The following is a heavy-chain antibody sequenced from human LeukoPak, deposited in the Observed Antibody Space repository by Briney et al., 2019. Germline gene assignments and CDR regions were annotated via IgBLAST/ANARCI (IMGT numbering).Heavy chain of an antibody. D-gene: IGHD3-10*01. CDR1: GYTFTTSA. Sequence: ASVKVSCKASGYTFTTSAMHWVRQAPGQSLEWMGWINAGSGDTKYSQKFQGRVTFTRDTSASTAYMALSSLRSEDTAVYFCARDQSLGSYPDYWGQGTLVTVSS. CDR2: INAGSGDT. CDR3: ARDQSLGSYPDY. J-gene: IGHJ4*02. V-gene: IGHV1-3*01.